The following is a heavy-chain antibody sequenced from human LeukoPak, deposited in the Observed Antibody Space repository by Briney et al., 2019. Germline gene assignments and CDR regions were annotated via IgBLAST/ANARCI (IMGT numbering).Heavy chain of an antibody. J-gene: IGHJ6*03. CDR2: ISWDGGST. V-gene: IGHV3-43*01. CDR3: AKGDFWSGNPHYYVDV. D-gene: IGHD3-3*01. Sequence: GGSLRLSCAASGFTFDDYTMHWVRQAPGKGLEWGSIISWDGGSTYYADSVKGRFTISRDNSKNSLYLQMNSLRTEDTALYYCAKGDFWSGNPHYYVDVWGKGTTVTVSS. CDR1: GFTFDDYT.